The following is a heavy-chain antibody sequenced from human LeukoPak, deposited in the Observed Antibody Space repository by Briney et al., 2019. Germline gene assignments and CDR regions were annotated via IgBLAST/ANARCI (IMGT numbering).Heavy chain of an antibody. CDR3: ARVSYYYDSSGYYFDY. D-gene: IGHD3-22*01. CDR2: IIPIFGTA. CDR1: GGTFSSYA. J-gene: IGHJ4*02. Sequence: SVKVSCKASGGTFSSYAISWVRQAPGQGLEWMGGIIPIFGTANYAQKFQGRVTITADESTSTAYMELSSLRSEDTAVYYCARVSYYYDSSGYYFDYWGQGTLVTVSS. V-gene: IGHV1-69*01.